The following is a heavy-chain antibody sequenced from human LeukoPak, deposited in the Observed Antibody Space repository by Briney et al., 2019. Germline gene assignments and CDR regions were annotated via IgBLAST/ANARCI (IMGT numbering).Heavy chain of an antibody. CDR1: GGSVSSGSYY. CDR2: IYYSGST. D-gene: IGHD2-2*01. V-gene: IGHV4-61*01. J-gene: IGHJ5*02. CDR3: ASDCSSTSCYSRFDP. Sequence: SETLSLTCTVSGGSVSSGSYYWSWIRQPPGKGLEWIGYIYYSGSTNYNPSLKSRVTISVDTSKNQFSLKLSSVTAADTAVYYCASDCSSTSCYSRFDPWGQGTLVTVSS.